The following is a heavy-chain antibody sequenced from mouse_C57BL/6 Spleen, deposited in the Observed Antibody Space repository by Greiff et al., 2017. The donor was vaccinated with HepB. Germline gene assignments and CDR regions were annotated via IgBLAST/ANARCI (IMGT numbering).Heavy chain of an antibody. D-gene: IGHD1-1*01. CDR1: GYSITSGYY. V-gene: IGHV3-6*01. CDR2: ISYDGSN. CDR3: ARVSNYAMDY. J-gene: IGHJ4*01. Sequence: ESGPGLVKPSQSLSLTCSVTGYSITSGYYWNWIRQFPGNKLEWMGYISYDGSNNYNPSLKNRISITRDTSKNQFFLKLNSVTTEDTATYYCARVSNYAMDYWGQGTSVTVSS.